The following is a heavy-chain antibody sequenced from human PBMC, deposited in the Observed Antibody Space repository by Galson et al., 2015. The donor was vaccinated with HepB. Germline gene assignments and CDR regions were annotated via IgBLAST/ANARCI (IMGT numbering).Heavy chain of an antibody. V-gene: IGHV3-66*01. J-gene: IGHJ2*01. CDR1: GFTVSSNY. D-gene: IGHD6-13*01. Sequence: SLRLSCAASGFTVSSNYMSWVRQAPGKGLEWVSVIYSGGSTYYADSMKGRFTISRDNSKNTLYLQMNSLRAEDTAVYYCARDGNSSSWYVRYFDLWGRGTLVTVSS. CDR2: IYSGGST. CDR3: ARDGNSSSWYVRYFDL.